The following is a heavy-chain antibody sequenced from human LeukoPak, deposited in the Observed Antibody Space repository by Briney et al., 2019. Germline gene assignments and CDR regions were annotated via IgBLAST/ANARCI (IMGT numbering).Heavy chain of an antibody. CDR3: ARDLRGGQSA. V-gene: IGHV3-48*02. D-gene: IGHD3-10*01. CDR2: ISRGSSSI. CDR1: GFTLSSYS. Sequence: GGSLRLSCAASGFTLSSYSMDWVRQAPGKGLEWVSYISRGSSSIYYAEPVKGRFSISRDNAKNSLYLQMNSLRDEDTAVYYCARDLRGGQSAWGQGTLVTVSS. J-gene: IGHJ5*02.